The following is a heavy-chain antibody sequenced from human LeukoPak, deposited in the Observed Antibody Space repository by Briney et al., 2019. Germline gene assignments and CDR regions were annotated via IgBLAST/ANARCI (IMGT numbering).Heavy chain of an antibody. J-gene: IGHJ1*01. Sequence: GSSVKVSCKASGGTFSSYAISWVRQAPGQGLEWMGRINPILGIANYAQKFQGRVTITADKSTSTAYMELSSLRSEDTAVYYCAXXXXXXXGAEYFQHWGQGTLVTVSS. V-gene: IGHV1-69*04. CDR3: AXXXXXXXGAEYFQH. CDR2: INPILGIA. CDR1: GGTFSSYA.